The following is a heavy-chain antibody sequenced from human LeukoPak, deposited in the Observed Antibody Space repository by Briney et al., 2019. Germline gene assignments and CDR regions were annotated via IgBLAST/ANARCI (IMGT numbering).Heavy chain of an antibody. CDR1: GYTFTSYD. D-gene: IGHD2-2*01. Sequence: SVKVSCKASGYTFTSYDINWVRQAPGQGLEWMGRIIPIFGTANYAQKFQGRVTITTDESTSTAYMELSSLRSEDTAVYYCAREYCSSTSCSSAYYYYMDVWGKGTTVTVSS. CDR3: AREYCSSTSCSSAYYYYMDV. CDR2: IIPIFGTA. V-gene: IGHV1-69*05. J-gene: IGHJ6*03.